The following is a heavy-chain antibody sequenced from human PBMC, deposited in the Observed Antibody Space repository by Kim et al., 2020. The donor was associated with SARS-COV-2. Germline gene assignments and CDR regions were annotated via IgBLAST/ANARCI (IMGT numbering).Heavy chain of an antibody. Sequence: ASVKVSCKASGYTFTSYYMHWVRQAPGQGLEWMGIINPSGGSTSYAQKFQGRVTMTRDTSTSTVYMELSSLRSEDTAVYYCARDLRGSGYCSSTSCYSHYYYGMDVWGQWTTVTVSS. CDR3: ARDLRGSGYCSSTSCYSHYYYGMDV. D-gene: IGHD2-2*01. V-gene: IGHV1-46*01. CDR2: INPSGGST. J-gene: IGHJ6*02. CDR1: GYTFTSYY.